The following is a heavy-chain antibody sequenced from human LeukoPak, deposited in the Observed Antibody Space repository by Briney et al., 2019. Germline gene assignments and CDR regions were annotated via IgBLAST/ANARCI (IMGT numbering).Heavy chain of an antibody. D-gene: IGHD6-13*01. V-gene: IGHV3-48*01. Sequence: GGSLRLSCAASGFTFSSYSMNWVRQAPGKGLEWVSYISSSSSTIYYADSVKGRFTISRDNAKNSLYLQMNSLRAEDTAVYYCARDPEPQQLDPLDYWGQGTLVTVSS. CDR1: GFTFSSYS. CDR2: ISSSSSTI. CDR3: ARDPEPQQLDPLDY. J-gene: IGHJ4*02.